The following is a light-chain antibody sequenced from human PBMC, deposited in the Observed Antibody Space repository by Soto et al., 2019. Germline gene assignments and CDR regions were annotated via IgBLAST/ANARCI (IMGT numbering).Light chain of an antibody. CDR3: KQLRMLPTT. Sequence: SLTIRGRVTITCRPSQDIAIYLAWYQQKPGEAPKLLIYAASTLYGGVPSRFSGSGSGTDFALTIISLQAEDVVTYYCKQLRMLPTTFGEGSKVDI. CDR2: AAS. V-gene: IGKV1-9*01. CDR1: QDIAIY. J-gene: IGKJ4*01.